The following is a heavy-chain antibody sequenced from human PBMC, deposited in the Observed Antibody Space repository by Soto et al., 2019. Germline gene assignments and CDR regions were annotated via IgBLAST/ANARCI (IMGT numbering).Heavy chain of an antibody. CDR1: GGTFSSYT. Sequence: ASVKVSCKASGGTFSSYTISLVRQAPGQGLEWMGWINPISGGTNYAQKFQGRVTMTRDTSISTAYMELSRLRSDDTAVYYCARDPGWDYYDSSGYSVVFDYWGQGTQVTVSS. J-gene: IGHJ4*02. V-gene: IGHV1-2*02. CDR3: ARDPGWDYYDSSGYSVVFDY. CDR2: INPISGGT. D-gene: IGHD3-22*01.